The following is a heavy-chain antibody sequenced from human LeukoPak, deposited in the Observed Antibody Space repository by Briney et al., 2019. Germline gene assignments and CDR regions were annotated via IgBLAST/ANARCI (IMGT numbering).Heavy chain of an antibody. CDR1: GYSFTSYW. Sequence: GESLQISCKGSGYSFTSYWIGWVRQMPGKGLEWMGIIYPGDSDTRYSPSFQGQVTISADKSISTAYLQWSSLKASDTAMYYCARQGEYCSSTSCYPGYYYYYMDVWGKGTTVTVSS. CDR2: IYPGDSDT. CDR3: ARQGEYCSSTSCYPGYYYYYMDV. D-gene: IGHD2-2*01. V-gene: IGHV5-51*01. J-gene: IGHJ6*03.